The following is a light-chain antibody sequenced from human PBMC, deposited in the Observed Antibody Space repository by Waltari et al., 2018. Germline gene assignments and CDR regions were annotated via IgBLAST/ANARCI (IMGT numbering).Light chain of an antibody. CDR3: SSCRTTNTWV. J-gene: IGLJ3*02. Sequence: QSALTQPASVSGSPGQSLTISCTGTSSDVGGYVSWDQQRPGKAPKLIIYEVNNRPSGVSNRLSGSKSGHTASLTISGLQPEDEADYYCSSCRTTNTWVFGGGTKLTVL. V-gene: IGLV2-14*01. CDR1: SSDVGGY. CDR2: EVN.